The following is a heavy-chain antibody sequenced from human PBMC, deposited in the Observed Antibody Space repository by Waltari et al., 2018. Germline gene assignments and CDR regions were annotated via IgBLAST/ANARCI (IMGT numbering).Heavy chain of an antibody. V-gene: IGHV3-48*03. CDR2: NSSSGYSI. Sequence: EVQLVESGGGLVQPGGSLRLSCAASGFTFSSYEMTWVRQAPGKGMDWISSNSSSGYSIYDADSVKGRVTISRDNAKNSLYLQLNSLSAENTAVYYCVTVGRTGRPGYWGQGTLVTVSS. CDR1: GFTFSSYE. CDR3: VTVGRTGRPGY. J-gene: IGHJ4*02. D-gene: IGHD2-15*01.